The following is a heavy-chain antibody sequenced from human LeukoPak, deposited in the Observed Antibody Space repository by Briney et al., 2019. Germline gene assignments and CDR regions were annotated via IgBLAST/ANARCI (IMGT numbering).Heavy chain of an antibody. CDR3: AKDGCSSTSCYEDYYYGMDV. D-gene: IGHD2-2*01. J-gene: IGHJ6*02. CDR2: ISYDGSNK. Sequence: NPGGSLRLSCAASGFTFSSYAMHWVRQAPGKGLEWVAVISYDGSNKYYADSVKGRFTISRDNSKNTLYLQMNSLRAEDTAVYYCAKDGCSSTSCYEDYYYGMDVWGQGTTVTVSS. V-gene: IGHV3-30*04. CDR1: GFTFSSYA.